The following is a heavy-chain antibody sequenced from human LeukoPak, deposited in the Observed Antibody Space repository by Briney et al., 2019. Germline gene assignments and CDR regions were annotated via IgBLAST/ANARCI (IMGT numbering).Heavy chain of an antibody. J-gene: IGHJ3*02. CDR1: GGSISSYY. V-gene: IGHV4-59*08. CDR2: IYYSGST. D-gene: IGHD3-22*01. Sequence: SETLSLTCTVSGGSISSYYWSWIRQPPGKGLEWIGYIYYSGSTNYNPSLKSRVTISVDTSKNQFSLKLSSVTAADTAVYYCARHDYYDSSGYSFDIWGQGTMVTVSS. CDR3: ARHDYYDSSGYSFDI.